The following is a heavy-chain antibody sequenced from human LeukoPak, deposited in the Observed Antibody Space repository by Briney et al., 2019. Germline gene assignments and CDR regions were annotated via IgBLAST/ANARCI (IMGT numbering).Heavy chain of an antibody. Sequence: GGSLTLSCAASGFAFSSQAMGWVRQAPGKGLEWVSVISDSGDITYYADSVKGRFTISRDNSKNTLYLQMISLRAGDTAVYYCAKDARRSDGWYFFDHWGHGTPVTVSS. CDR2: ISDSGDIT. CDR3: AKDARRSDGWYFFDH. D-gene: IGHD6-19*01. CDR1: GFAFSSQA. J-gene: IGHJ4*01. V-gene: IGHV3-23*01.